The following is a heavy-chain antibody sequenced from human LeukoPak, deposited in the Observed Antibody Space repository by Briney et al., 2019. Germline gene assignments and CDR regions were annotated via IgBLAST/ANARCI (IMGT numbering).Heavy chain of an antibody. V-gene: IGHV3-23*01. J-gene: IGHJ4*02. CDR2: ISGSGGSI. CDR1: GFTFSSYA. CDR3: AKYIGGSIDKYYFDC. D-gene: IGHD4-23*01. Sequence: GGSLRLSCAASGFTFSSYAMSWVRQAPGKGLEWVSAISGSGGSIYYADSVKGRFTISRDNSKNTLYLQMNSLRAEDTAVYYCAKYIGGSIDKYYFDCWGQGTLVTVSS.